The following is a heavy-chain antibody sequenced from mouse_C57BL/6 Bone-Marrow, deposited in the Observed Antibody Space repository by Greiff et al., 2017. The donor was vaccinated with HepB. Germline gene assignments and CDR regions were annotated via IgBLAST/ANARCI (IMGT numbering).Heavy chain of an antibody. CDR2: IYPGSGNT. CDR3: ARDYGSSYWYFDV. J-gene: IGHJ1*03. D-gene: IGHD1-1*01. CDR1: GYSFTSYY. V-gene: IGHV1-66*01. Sequence: VQLQQSGPELVKPGASVKISCKASGYSFTSYYIHWVKQRPGQGLEWIGWIYPGSGNTKYNEKFKGKATLTADTSSSTAYMQLSSLTSEDSAVYYCARDYGSSYWYFDVWGTGTTVTVSS.